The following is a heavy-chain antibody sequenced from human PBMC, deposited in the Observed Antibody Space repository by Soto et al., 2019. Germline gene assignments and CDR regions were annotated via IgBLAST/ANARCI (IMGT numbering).Heavy chain of an antibody. CDR1: GFSFSTYS. CDR3: ALSAGHL. CDR2: ISSSSNTI. J-gene: IGHJ4*02. V-gene: IGHV3-48*01. Sequence: GGSLRLSCAASGFSFSTYSMNWVRQAPGEGLEWISYISSSSNTIYYADSVKGRFTISRDNAKNSLYLQMNSLRAEDTAVYYCALSAGHLGGQGTLLTISS. D-gene: IGHD6-13*01.